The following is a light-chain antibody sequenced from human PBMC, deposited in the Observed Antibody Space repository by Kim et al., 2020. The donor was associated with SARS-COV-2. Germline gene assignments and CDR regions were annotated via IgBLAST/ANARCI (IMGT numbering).Light chain of an antibody. CDR3: QQTYSIPYS. J-gene: IGKJ2*03. V-gene: IGKV1-39*01. Sequence: SASVGDRVNITCRASQSISSNLHWYQQKPGKAPNLLIYLASTLQSGVPSRFSGSGSGTDFTLTISSLQPEDFATYYCQQTYSIPYSFGQGTKLEIK. CDR1: QSISSN. CDR2: LAS.